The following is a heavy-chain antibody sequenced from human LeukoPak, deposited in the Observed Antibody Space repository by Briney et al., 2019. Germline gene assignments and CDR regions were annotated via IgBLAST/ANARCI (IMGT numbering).Heavy chain of an antibody. V-gene: IGHV1-46*01. CDR3: ARGETDSGYDYFSTYYFDY. Sequence: GASVKVSCKACGYTFTSYYMHWVRQGPGQGLEWMGIINPSGGSTSYAQKFQGRVTMTRDTSTSTVYMELSSLRSEDTAVYYCARGETDSGYDYFSTYYFDYWGQGTLVTVSS. CDR1: GYTFTSYY. D-gene: IGHD5-12*01. J-gene: IGHJ4*02. CDR2: INPSGGST.